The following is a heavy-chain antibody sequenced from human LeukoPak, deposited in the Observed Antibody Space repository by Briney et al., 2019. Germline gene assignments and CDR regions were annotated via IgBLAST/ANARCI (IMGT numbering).Heavy chain of an antibody. CDR1: GYSISSGYY. CDR2: IHYSGST. J-gene: IGHJ5*02. D-gene: IGHD3-10*01. CDR3: ARAVRDRGVILPWFDP. Sequence: SETLSLTCTVSGYSISSGYYWGWIRQPPGKRLEWIGTIHYSGSTSYTPSLKSRVTISVDTSKNQFSLKLSSVIAADTAVYYCARAVRDRGVILPWFDPWGQGTLVTVSS. V-gene: IGHV4-38-2*02.